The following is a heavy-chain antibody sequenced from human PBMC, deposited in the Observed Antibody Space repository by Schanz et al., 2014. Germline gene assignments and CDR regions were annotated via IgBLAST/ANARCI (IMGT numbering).Heavy chain of an antibody. CDR2: IYIGGNT. V-gene: IGHV3-66*01. J-gene: IGHJ4*02. CDR1: GLTFTSAW. CDR3: ARGGPAYYFDD. Sequence: EVQLVESGGGLVKPGGSLRLSCATSGLTFTSAWMSWVRQAPGKGLEWVSFIYIGGNTYYADSVKGRFTISRDNSKNTVYIQMNSLRAEDTAGYYCARGGPAYYFDDWGQGTLVTVSS.